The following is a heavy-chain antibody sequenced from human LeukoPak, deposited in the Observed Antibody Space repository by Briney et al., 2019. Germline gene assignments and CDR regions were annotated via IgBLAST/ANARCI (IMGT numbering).Heavy chain of an antibody. D-gene: IGHD5-12*01. CDR3: APGSDSGYYRVGTYFDY. CDR2: INPNSGGT. Sequence: ASVKVSCKASGYTFTGYYMHWVRQAPGQGLEWMGWINPNSGGTNYAKKFQGRVTMTRDTSISTAYMELSRLRSDDTAVYYCAPGSDSGYYRVGTYFDYWGQGTLVTVSS. CDR1: GYTFTGYY. V-gene: IGHV1-2*02. J-gene: IGHJ4*02.